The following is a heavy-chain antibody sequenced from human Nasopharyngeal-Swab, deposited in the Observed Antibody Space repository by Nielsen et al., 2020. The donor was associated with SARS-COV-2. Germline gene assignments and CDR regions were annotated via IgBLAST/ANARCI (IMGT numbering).Heavy chain of an antibody. Sequence: VRQAPGQGLEWVSPISSSSSYIYYADSVKGRFTISRDNAKNSLYLQMNSLRAEDTAVYYCARVAGLIAAAGDYWGQGTLVTVSS. CDR3: ARVAGLIAAAGDY. J-gene: IGHJ4*02. CDR2: ISSSSSYI. V-gene: IGHV3-21*01. D-gene: IGHD6-13*01.